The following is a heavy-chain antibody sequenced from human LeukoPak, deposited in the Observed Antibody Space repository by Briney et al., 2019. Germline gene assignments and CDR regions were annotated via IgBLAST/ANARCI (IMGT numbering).Heavy chain of an antibody. Sequence: SVKVSCKACGGTFSSYAISWVRQAPGQGLEWMGGIIPIFGTANYAQKFQGRVTITTDESTSTAYMELSSLRSEDTAVYYCARWCNWNDGGDAFDIWGQGTIVTVSS. J-gene: IGHJ3*02. CDR2: IIPIFGTA. CDR3: ARWCNWNDGGDAFDI. CDR1: GGTFSSYA. V-gene: IGHV1-69*05. D-gene: IGHD1-1*01.